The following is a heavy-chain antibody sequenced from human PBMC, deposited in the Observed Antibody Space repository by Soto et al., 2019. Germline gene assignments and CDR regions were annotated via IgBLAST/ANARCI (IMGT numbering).Heavy chain of an antibody. CDR1: GFTFSSYA. V-gene: IGHV3-30-3*01. J-gene: IGHJ4*02. CDR3: ARGEVLDCSSTSCYFDY. CDR2: ISYDGSNK. D-gene: IGHD2-2*01. Sequence: GGSLRLSCAASGFTFSSYAMHWVRQAPGKGLEWVAVISYDGSNKYYADSVKGRFTISRENSKNTLYLQMNSLRAEDTAVYYCARGEVLDCSSTSCYFDYWGQGTLVTVSS.